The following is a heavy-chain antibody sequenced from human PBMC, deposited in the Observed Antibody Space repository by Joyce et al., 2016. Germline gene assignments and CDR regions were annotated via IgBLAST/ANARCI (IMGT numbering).Heavy chain of an antibody. CDR1: QTRSKNYG. Sequence: EMQLEESGGTLVHPGGSLSLSCTVSQTRSKNYGMAWVRRAPGRGLEWVWGIGASGGGRYSADSVRGRFTVSSDNSKNTMYLQITSLQTEDTAIYYCARAMTVVVAYTLRDGFDVWGRGTLVAVSS. J-gene: IGHJ3*01. V-gene: IGHV3-23*04. CDR3: ARAMTVVVAYTLRDGFDV. D-gene: IGHD2-15*01. CDR2: IGASGGGR.